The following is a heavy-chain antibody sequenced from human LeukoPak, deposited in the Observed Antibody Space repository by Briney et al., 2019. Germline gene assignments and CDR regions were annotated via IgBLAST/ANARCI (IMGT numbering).Heavy chain of an antibody. CDR2: IYWDDDK. CDR1: GFSLSTSGVG. D-gene: IGHD3-22*01. CDR3: AHSWLHDSSGYYRYYFDY. V-gene: IGHV2-5*02. Sequence: SGPTLVKPTQTLTLTCTFSGFSLSTSGVGVGWIRQPPGKALEWLALIYWDDDKRYSPSLKSRLTITKDTSKNQVVLTMTNMDPVDTATYYCAHSWLHDSSGYYRYYFDYWGQGTLVTVSS. J-gene: IGHJ4*02.